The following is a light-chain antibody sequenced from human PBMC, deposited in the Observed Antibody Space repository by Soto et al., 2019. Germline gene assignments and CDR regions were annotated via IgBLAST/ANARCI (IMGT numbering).Light chain of an antibody. V-gene: IGLV1-47*01. J-gene: IGLJ1*01. Sequence: QSVLTQPPSASGTPGQRVTISCSGSSSNIGSNYVYWYQQLPGTAPKLLIYRNNQRPSGVPDRFSGSKSGTSASLAIRGLRSEDEADYYCAAWDDSLSANYVFGTGTKATVL. CDR3: AAWDDSLSANYV. CDR1: SSNIGSNY. CDR2: RNN.